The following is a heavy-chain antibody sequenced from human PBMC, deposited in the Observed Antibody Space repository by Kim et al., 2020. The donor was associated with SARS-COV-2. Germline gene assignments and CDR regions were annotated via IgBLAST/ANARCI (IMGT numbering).Heavy chain of an antibody. Sequence: SETLSLTCTVSGGSINSSSYYWGWIRQPPGKGLEWIGSLYYSGSTYYNPSFKSRVTISVDTSKNQFSLKLSSVIAADTAVYYCARHWSKAYNWFDPWGQGTLVTVSS. CDR2: LYYSGST. V-gene: IGHV4-39*01. CDR1: GGSINSSSYY. J-gene: IGHJ5*02. CDR3: ARHWSKAYNWFDP.